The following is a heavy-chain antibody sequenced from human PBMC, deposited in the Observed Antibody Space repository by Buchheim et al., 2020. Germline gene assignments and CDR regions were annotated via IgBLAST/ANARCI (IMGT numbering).Heavy chain of an antibody. CDR1: GFTFSNYQ. D-gene: IGHD3-22*01. CDR3: ARSPDYYDSSGYYYFQH. Sequence: EVQLVESGGGLVQPEGSLRLSCAASGFTFSNYQMNWVRQAPGKGLEWVSYISSNGRTIYNADSVKGRFTISRENAKNSLYLQMNSLRAEDTAVYYCARSPDYYDSSGYYYFQHWGQGTL. V-gene: IGHV3-48*03. CDR2: ISSNGRTI. J-gene: IGHJ1*01.